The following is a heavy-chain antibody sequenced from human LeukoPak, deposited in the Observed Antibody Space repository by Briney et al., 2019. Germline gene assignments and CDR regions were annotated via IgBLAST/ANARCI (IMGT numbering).Heavy chain of an antibody. V-gene: IGHV1-18*01. CDR3: ARGVRYYYGSGRRYYMDV. J-gene: IGHJ6*03. CDR2: ISAYNGNT. CDR1: GYTFTSYG. Sequence: ASVKVSRKASGYTFTSYGISWVRQAPGQGLEWMGWISAYNGNTNYAQKLQGRVTMTRNTSISTAYMELSSLRSEDTAVYYCARGVRYYYGSGRRYYMDVWGKGTTVTISS. D-gene: IGHD3-10*01.